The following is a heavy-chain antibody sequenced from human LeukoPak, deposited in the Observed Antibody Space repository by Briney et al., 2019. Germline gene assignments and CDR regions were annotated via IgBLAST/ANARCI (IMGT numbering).Heavy chain of an antibody. V-gene: IGHV3-7*03. D-gene: IGHD6-19*01. Sequence: GGSLRLSCATSQFSFSTYWMHWFRRAPGEGPEWVASINEDGIGRYYADSVKGRFTISRDNVKNSLYLQMNSLRAEDTALYYCAKDRVGNSRGWYDYWGQGTLVTVSS. J-gene: IGHJ4*02. CDR2: INEDGIGR. CDR3: AKDRVGNSRGWYDY. CDR1: QFSFSTYW.